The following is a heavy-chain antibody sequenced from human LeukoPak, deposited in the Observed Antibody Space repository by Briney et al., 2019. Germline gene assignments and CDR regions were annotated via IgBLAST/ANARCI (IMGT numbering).Heavy chain of an antibody. Sequence: GGSLRLSCAASGFTFSSYWMNWVRQAPGKGLEWVANIKQDGSEKYYVDSVKGRFTISRDNAKNSLYLQMNSLRAEDTAVYYCASSQGVTIFGVVTPFDYWGQGTLVTVSS. V-gene: IGHV3-7*01. CDR3: ASSQGVTIFGVVTPFDY. CDR1: GFTFSSYW. J-gene: IGHJ4*02. D-gene: IGHD3-3*01. CDR2: IKQDGSEK.